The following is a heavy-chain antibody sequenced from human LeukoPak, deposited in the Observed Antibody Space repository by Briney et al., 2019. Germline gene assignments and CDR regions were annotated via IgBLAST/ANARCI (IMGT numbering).Heavy chain of an antibody. Sequence: PGRSLRLSCATSGFTFSSYGMHWVRQAPGKGLEWVAAMWYDGSIQYYADPVKGRFTISRDNSKNTLYLQMDSLRAEDTAVYYCARAGYCSGGSCYGSDYWGQGTLVSVSS. D-gene: IGHD2-15*01. CDR3: ARAGYCSGGSCYGSDY. CDR2: MWYDGSIQ. V-gene: IGHV3-33*01. CDR1: GFTFSSYG. J-gene: IGHJ4*02.